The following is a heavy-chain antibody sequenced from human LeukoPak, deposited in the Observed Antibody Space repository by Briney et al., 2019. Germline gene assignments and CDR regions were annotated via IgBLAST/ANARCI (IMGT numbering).Heavy chain of an antibody. V-gene: IGHV4-59*08. CDR3: ARQGRYSYGPYYGMGV. D-gene: IGHD5-18*01. CDR1: GGSISSYY. Sequence: PSETLSLTCPVSGGSISSYYWSWIRQPPGKGLEWIGYIYYSGSTNYNPSLKSRVTISVDTSKNQFSLKLSSVTAADTAVYYCARQGRYSYGPYYGMGVWGQGTTVTVSS. J-gene: IGHJ6*02. CDR2: IYYSGST.